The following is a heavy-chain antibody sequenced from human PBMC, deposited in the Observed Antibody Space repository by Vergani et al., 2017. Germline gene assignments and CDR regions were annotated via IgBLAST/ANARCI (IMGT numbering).Heavy chain of an antibody. CDR1: GGTFSSYA. J-gene: IGHJ6*02. CDR2: IIPIFGTA. Sequence: QVQLVQSGAEVKKPGSSVKVSCKASGGTFSSYAISWVRQAPGQGLEWMGGIIPIFGTANYAQTFQGRVTITADESTRTAYMELSSLRSEDTAVYYWSRAWGIAVAGTQYYYYGMDVWGQGP. D-gene: IGHD6-19*01. CDR3: SRAWGIAVAGTQYYYYGMDV. V-gene: IGHV1-69*01.